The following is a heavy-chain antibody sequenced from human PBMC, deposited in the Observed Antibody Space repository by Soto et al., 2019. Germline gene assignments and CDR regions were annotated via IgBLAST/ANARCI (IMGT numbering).Heavy chain of an antibody. J-gene: IGHJ4*02. CDR3: ARNGGSTWYYFDS. Sequence: SETLSLTCAVNGGSFTGYYGAWIRQSPGKGLEWIGEISHSGRTNYNPSLKSRVTISVDTSKNQFSLKVSSVTAADTGMYYCARNGGSTWYYFDSWGQGTVVTVSS. D-gene: IGHD6-13*01. V-gene: IGHV4-34*01. CDR1: GGSFTGYY. CDR2: ISHSGRT.